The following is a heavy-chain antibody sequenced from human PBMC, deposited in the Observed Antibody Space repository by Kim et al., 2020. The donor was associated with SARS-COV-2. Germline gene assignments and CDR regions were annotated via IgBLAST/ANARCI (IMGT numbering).Heavy chain of an antibody. Sequence: GESLKISCKGSGYSFTSYWIGWVRQMPGKGLEWMGIIYPGDPDTSYSPSFQGQVTISADKSISTAYLQWSSLKASDSAMYYCAGAPKVATIRPKRVTTDGYSSGWYAGYWGQGTLVTVAS. CDR1: GYSFTSYW. CDR3: AGAPKVATIRPKRVTTDGYSSGWYAGY. J-gene: IGHJ4*02. D-gene: IGHD6-19*01. CDR2: IYPGDPDT. V-gene: IGHV5-51*01.